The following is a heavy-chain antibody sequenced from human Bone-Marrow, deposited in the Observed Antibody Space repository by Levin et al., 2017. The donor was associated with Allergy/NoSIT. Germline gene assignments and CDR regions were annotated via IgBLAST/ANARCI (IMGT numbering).Heavy chain of an antibody. Sequence: GGSLRLSCAVSGFTFSSYSMNWVRQAPGKGLEWVSSISSSSIYIYYADSVKGRFTISRDNAKNSLYLQMNSLRAEDTAVYYCARHSYCSSTSCSRGGPYSFDYLGQGTLVTVSS. J-gene: IGHJ4*02. V-gene: IGHV3-21*01. CDR3: ARHSYCSSTSCSRGGPYSFDY. CDR1: GFTFSSYS. D-gene: IGHD2-2*01. CDR2: ISSSSIYI.